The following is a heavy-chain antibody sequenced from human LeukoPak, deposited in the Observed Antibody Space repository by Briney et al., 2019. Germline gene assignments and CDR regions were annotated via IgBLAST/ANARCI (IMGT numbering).Heavy chain of an antibody. CDR3: ARVVYYDSSGYVIYFDY. CDR2: IYNGGST. J-gene: IGHJ4*02. V-gene: IGHV4-38-2*01. CDR1: GYSISSGYY. Sequence: PSETLSLTCAVSGYSISSGYYWGWSRQPAGRGLGWIGSIYNGGSTYYNPSLKSRVTISVDTSKTQFSLKLSSVTAADTAVYYCARVVYYDSSGYVIYFDYWGQGTLGTVSS. D-gene: IGHD3-22*01.